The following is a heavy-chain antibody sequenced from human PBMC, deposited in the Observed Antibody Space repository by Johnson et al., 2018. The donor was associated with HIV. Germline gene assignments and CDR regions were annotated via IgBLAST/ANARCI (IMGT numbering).Heavy chain of an antibody. Sequence: QVLLVESGGGVVQPGRSLRLSCAASGFTFSSYAMHWVRQAPGKGLEWVAVISYDGSNKYYADSVKGRFTISRDNSKNTLYLQMNSLRTEDTAVYYCARVTRDCGGDCYLDAFDIWGQGTMVTVSS. D-gene: IGHD2-21*01. J-gene: IGHJ3*02. CDR3: ARVTRDCGGDCYLDAFDI. V-gene: IGHV3-30*04. CDR1: GFTFSSYA. CDR2: ISYDGSNK.